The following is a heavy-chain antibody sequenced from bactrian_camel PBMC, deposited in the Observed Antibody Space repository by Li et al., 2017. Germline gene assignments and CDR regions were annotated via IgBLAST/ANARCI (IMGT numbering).Heavy chain of an antibody. D-gene: IGHD1*01. CDR2: IAPDGSKT. Sequence: HVQLVESGGGLVQPGGSLRLSCAASGFTFSSYYMSWVRQAPGKGLEWVSIIAPDGSKTFYPDSTRGRFTISIDNAKNTLYLQMNSLRAGDTAVYYCAAGLFADFGLDLGTQVTVS. CDR1: GFTFSSYY. V-gene: IGHV3-2*01. J-gene: IGHJ4*01.